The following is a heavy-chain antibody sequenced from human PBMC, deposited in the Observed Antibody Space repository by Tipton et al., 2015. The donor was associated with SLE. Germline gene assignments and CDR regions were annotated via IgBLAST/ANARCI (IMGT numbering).Heavy chain of an antibody. CDR2: IYASGNT. V-gene: IGHV4-61*02. J-gene: IGHJ3*02. CDR1: YGSISSDY. Sequence: LRLSCTVSYGSISSDYFHWNWIRQSAGKGLEWIGRIYASGNTDYNPSLRSRVIISVETSKNQFSLNLTSLTAADTAVCYCARFPFYDFWKGPEDAFDIWGRGTMVTVSS. CDR3: ARFPFYDFWKGPEDAFDI. D-gene: IGHD3-3*01.